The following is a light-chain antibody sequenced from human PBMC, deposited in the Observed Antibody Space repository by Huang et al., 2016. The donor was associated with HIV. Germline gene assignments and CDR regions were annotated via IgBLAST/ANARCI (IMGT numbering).Light chain of an antibody. CDR3: QQYYSSPFT. Sequence: DIVMTQSPDSLAVSLGERATINCKSSQTILHDSDSRNYLAWYQQKPGQPPKLLIHCASIRKSGVPDRFIGSVSGTDFTLTISSLQAEDVAVYYCQQYYSSPFTFGPGTNVDI. J-gene: IGKJ3*01. CDR1: QTILHDSDSRNY. CDR2: CAS. V-gene: IGKV4-1*01.